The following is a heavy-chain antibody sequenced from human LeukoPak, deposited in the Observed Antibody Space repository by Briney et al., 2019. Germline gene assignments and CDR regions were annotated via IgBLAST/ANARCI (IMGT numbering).Heavy chain of an antibody. CDR3: ASAVAGTSAFDI. D-gene: IGHD6-19*01. CDR1: GYSFTSYW. CDR2: IDPSDSYT. Sequence: GESLKISCKGSGYSFTSYWISWVRQMPGKGLEWMGRIDPSDSYTNYSPSFQGHVTISADKSISIAYLQWSSLKASDTAMYYCASAVAGTSAFDIWGQGTMVTVSS. J-gene: IGHJ3*02. V-gene: IGHV5-10-1*01.